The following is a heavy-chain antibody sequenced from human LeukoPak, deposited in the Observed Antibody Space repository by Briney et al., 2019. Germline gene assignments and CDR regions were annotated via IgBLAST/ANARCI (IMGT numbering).Heavy chain of an antibody. J-gene: IGHJ5*02. Sequence: GESLKISCQGSGYTFTASWIGWVRPMPGKGLEWMGIIYPGDSDTRYSPSFQGQVTISADKSTNTAYLQWSSLKASDTAMYYCARLIAAAGYKWFDPWGQGTLVTVSS. CDR1: GYTFTASW. D-gene: IGHD6-13*01. V-gene: IGHV5-51*01. CDR2: IYPGDSDT. CDR3: ARLIAAAGYKWFDP.